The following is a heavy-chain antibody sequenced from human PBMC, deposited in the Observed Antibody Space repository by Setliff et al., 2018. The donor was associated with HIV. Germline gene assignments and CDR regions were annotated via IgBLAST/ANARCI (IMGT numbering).Heavy chain of an antibody. Sequence: GGSLRLSCVASGFTFSSYWMHWVRQAPGRGLMWISRLNTDGSSIDYADSVKGRFTFSRDNAKNTLYLQMNGLRADDTAVYYCIRKGEGASAFDIWGQGTMVTVSS. CDR2: LNTDGSSI. V-gene: IGHV3-74*01. CDR3: IRKGEGASAFDI. J-gene: IGHJ3*02. D-gene: IGHD1-26*01. CDR1: GFTFSSYW.